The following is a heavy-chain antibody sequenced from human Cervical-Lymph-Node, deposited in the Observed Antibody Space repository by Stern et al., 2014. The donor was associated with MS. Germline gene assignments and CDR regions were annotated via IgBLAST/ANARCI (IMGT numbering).Heavy chain of an antibody. CDR2: ITGSGAGT. J-gene: IGHJ6*02. V-gene: IGHV3-23*04. CDR1: GFTFSSFS. Sequence: EVQLVESGGGLVQPGGSLRLSCAVSGFTFSSFSMSWVRQAPGRGLEWVSSITGSGAGTCYGDSVKGRVTISRDNSKNTLYLQMSSQRAEDTAVYRCAKDCPGDPEDYHYGMEVWGQGTTVTVS. CDR3: AKDCPGDPEDYHYGMEV. D-gene: IGHD2-8*02.